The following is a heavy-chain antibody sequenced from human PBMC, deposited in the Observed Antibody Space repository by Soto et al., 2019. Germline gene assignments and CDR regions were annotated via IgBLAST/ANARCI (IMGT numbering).Heavy chain of an antibody. V-gene: IGHV4-39*01. J-gene: IGHJ4*02. CDR2: IYYSRKT. CDR1: GASITSTTYF. Sequence: PSETLSLTCSLSGASITSTTYFWAWIRQPPGKGLEWVGSIYYSRKTHYNPSLKSRTTISVDRSRNQFSLQVSSVTAADTAVYYCAKNLPRTGRFDYWGQGTVVTVSS. CDR3: AKNLPRTGRFDY.